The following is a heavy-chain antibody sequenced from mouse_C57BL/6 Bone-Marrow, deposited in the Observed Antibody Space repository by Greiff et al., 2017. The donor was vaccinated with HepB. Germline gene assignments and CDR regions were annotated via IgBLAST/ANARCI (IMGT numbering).Heavy chain of an antibody. V-gene: IGHV1-69*01. J-gene: IGHJ2*01. Sequence: QVQLQQPGAELVMPGASVKLSCKASGYTFTSYWMHWVKQRPGQGLEWIGEIDPSDSYTNYNQKFKGKSTLTVDNSSSTAYMQLSSLTSEDSAVYYCARPRRGAFGYWGQGTTLTVSS. CDR3: ARPRRGAFGY. CDR1: GYTFTSYW. CDR2: IDPSDSYT. D-gene: IGHD3-1*01.